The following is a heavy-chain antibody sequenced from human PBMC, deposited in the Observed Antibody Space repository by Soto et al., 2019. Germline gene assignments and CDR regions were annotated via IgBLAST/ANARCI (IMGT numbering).Heavy chain of an antibody. V-gene: IGHV4-59*01. CDR1: GGSISSYY. Sequence: SETLSLTCTVSGGSISSYYWSWIRQPPGKGLEWIGYIYYSGSTNYNPSLKSRVTISVDTSKNQFSLKLSSVTAADTAVYYCARVSFRSSSWYGLYFFDYWGQGTLVTVSS. CDR2: IYYSGST. D-gene: IGHD6-13*01. CDR3: ARVSFRSSSWYGLYFFDY. J-gene: IGHJ4*02.